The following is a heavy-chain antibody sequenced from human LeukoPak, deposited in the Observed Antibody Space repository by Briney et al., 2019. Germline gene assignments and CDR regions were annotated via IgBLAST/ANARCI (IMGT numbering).Heavy chain of an antibody. CDR2: ISYDGSNK. CDR1: GFTFSSYA. Sequence: QPGGSLRLSCAASGFTFSSYAMHWVRQAPGKGLEWVAVISYDGSNKYYADSVKGRFTISRDNSKNTLYLQMNSLRAEDTAVYYCARRMWGDYVIDYWGQGTLVTVSS. V-gene: IGHV3-30-3*01. J-gene: IGHJ4*02. CDR3: ARRMWGDYVIDY. D-gene: IGHD3-16*01.